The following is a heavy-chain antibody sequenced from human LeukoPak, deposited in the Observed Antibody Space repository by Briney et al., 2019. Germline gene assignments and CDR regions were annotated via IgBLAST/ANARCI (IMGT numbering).Heavy chain of an antibody. CDR3: AKDLGHRLNYFDY. CDR2: ISYDGSNK. Sequence: GGSLRLSCAASGFTFSSYGMHWVRQAPGKGLECVAVISYDGSNKYYADSVKGRFTISRDNSKNTLYLQMNSLRAEDTAVYYCAKDLGHRLNYFDYWGQGTLVTVSS. J-gene: IGHJ4*02. V-gene: IGHV3-30*18. CDR1: GFTFSSYG.